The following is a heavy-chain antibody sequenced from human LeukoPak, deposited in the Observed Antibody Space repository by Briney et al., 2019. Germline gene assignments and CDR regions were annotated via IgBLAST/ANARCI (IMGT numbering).Heavy chain of an antibody. CDR2: IYHSGST. Sequence: PSETLSLTCAVSGGSISSGGYSWSWIRQPPGKGLEWIGYIYHSGSTYYNPSLKSRVTISVDRSKNQFSLKLSSVTAADTAVYYCARLGYCSGGSCYSYWFDPWGQGTLVTVSS. CDR1: GGSISSGGYS. J-gene: IGHJ5*02. D-gene: IGHD2-15*01. CDR3: ARLGYCSGGSCYSYWFDP. V-gene: IGHV4-30-2*01.